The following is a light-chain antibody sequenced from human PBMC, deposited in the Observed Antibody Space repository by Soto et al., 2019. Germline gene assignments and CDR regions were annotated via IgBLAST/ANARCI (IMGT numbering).Light chain of an antibody. J-gene: IGKJ3*01. CDR2: AAS. V-gene: IGKV1-9*01. CDR3: LQLNSYAFP. CDR1: QGISSY. Sequence: IQLTQSPSSLSASVGDRVTITCRASQGISSYLAWYQQKPGKAPKLLIYAASTLQSGVPSRFSGRGSVSDFTLTISCLPPEDFSSYYCLQLNSYAFPLGLRSNVDIX.